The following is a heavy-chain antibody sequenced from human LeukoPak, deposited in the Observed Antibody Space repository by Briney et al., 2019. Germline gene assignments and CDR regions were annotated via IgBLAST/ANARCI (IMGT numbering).Heavy chain of an antibody. J-gene: IGHJ4*02. CDR1: GHSFINYG. CDR3: VKNRGRTWWDLADY. CDR2: RSADNGNT. D-gene: IGHD1-26*01. V-gene: IGHV1-18*01. Sequence: ASVKVSCKASGHSFINYGITWLRQAPGQGLEWMGWRSADNGNTNYAQKFQDRVTISTDTSTNTAYMDLRGLRSDDTAVYFCVKNRGRTWWDLADYWGQGTLVTVSS.